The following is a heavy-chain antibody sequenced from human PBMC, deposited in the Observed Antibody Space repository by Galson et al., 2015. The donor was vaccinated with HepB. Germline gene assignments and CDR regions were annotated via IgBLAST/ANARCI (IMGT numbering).Heavy chain of an antibody. D-gene: IGHD2-2*01. J-gene: IGHJ5*02. CDR2: INPSGGST. Sequence: SVKVSCKASGYTFTSYYMHWVRQAPGQGLEWMGIINPSGGSTSYAQKFQGRVTMTRDTPTSTVYMELSSLRSEDTAVYYCARGVVPAAPAGWFDPWGQGTLVTVSS. CDR3: ARGVVPAAPAGWFDP. CDR1: GYTFTSYY. V-gene: IGHV1-46*01.